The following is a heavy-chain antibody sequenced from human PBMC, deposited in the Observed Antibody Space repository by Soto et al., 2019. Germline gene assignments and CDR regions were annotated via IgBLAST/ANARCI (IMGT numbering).Heavy chain of an antibody. D-gene: IGHD3-22*01. Sequence: GGSLRLSCAASGFTFSSYEMNWVRQAPGKGLEWVSYISSSGGTIYYADSVKGRFTISRDNAKNTLYLQMNSLRAEDTAVYYCAKDQSQDYYDSSGYRELNWFDPWGQGTLVTVSS. CDR2: ISSSGGTI. V-gene: IGHV3-48*03. CDR1: GFTFSSYE. J-gene: IGHJ5*02. CDR3: AKDQSQDYYDSSGYRELNWFDP.